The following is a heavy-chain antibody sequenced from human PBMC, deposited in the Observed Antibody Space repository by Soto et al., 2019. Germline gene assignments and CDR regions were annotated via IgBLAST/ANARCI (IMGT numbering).Heavy chain of an antibody. D-gene: IGHD1-1*01. Sequence: EVQLLESGGGLVQPGGSLRLSCAASGFTFSSYAMSWVRQAPGKGLEWVSAISGSGGSTYYADSVKGRFTISRDNSKNTLYLQMNSLRAEDTAVYYCANAVERLSTDEYGMDVWGQGTTVTVSS. CDR1: GFTFSSYA. CDR3: ANAVERLSTDEYGMDV. V-gene: IGHV3-23*01. J-gene: IGHJ6*02. CDR2: ISGSGGST.